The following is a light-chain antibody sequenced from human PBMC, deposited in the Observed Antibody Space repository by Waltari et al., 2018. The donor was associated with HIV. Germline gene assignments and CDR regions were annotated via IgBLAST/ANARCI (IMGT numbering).Light chain of an antibody. CDR3: GRYAASYTWV. CDR2: EVT. Sequence: QSALTQPRSVSGSPGQSVTISCTRTSSDVGGYNYVSWYQQHPGKAPKLMIYEVTKRPSAVPQRFSGSKSGNTAPLTISGLQSDDEADYYCGRYAASYTWVFGGGTKLTVL. J-gene: IGLJ3*02. CDR1: SSDVGGYNY. V-gene: IGLV2-11*01.